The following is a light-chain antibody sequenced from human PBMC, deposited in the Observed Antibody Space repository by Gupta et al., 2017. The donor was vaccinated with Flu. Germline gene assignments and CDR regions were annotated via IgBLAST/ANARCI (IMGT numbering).Light chain of an antibody. CDR2: LGS. Sequence: DIVMTQSPLSLPVTPGEPASISCRSSQGLLHTNGYIYLDWYLQKPGESPQLLIYLGSKRDTGVPDRFIGSGSGTDFTLKISRVEAEDVGVYYCKQLLQTPWTFGQGTKVEIK. CDR3: KQLLQTPWT. J-gene: IGKJ1*01. CDR1: QGLLHTNGYIY. V-gene: IGKV2-28*01.